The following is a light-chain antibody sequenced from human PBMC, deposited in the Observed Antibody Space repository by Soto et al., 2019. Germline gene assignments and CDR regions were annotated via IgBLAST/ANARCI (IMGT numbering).Light chain of an antibody. CDR1: SSDVGGYNY. CDR2: EVS. Sequence: QSALTQPPSASGSPGQSVAISCTGTSSDVGGYNYVSWYQQHPGKAPKLIIYEVSKRPSGVPDRFSGSKSGNTASLTVSGLQADDEADYYCSSYGGSKVFGGGTKVTVL. J-gene: IGLJ2*01. CDR3: SSYGGSKV. V-gene: IGLV2-8*01.